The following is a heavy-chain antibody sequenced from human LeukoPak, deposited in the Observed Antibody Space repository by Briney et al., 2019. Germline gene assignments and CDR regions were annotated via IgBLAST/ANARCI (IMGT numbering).Heavy chain of an antibody. Sequence: GGSLRLSCAASGFTFSSYAMSWVRQAPGKGLEWVSAISGSGGSTYYADSVKGRFTISRDNSKNTLYLQMNSLRAEDMAVYYCAKDRVGATLYFDCWGQGTLVTVSS. CDR1: GFTFSSYA. V-gene: IGHV3-23*01. CDR2: ISGSGGST. D-gene: IGHD1-26*01. J-gene: IGHJ4*02. CDR3: AKDRVGATLYFDC.